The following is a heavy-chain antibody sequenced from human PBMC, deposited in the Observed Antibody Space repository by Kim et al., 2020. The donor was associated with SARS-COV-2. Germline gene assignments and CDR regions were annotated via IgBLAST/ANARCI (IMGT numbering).Heavy chain of an antibody. D-gene: IGHD2-8*01. V-gene: IGHV3-23*01. CDR2: ITADPGST. CDR3: ATAVSQTYYYGMDV. J-gene: IGHJ6*02. Sequence: GGSLRLSCAASGFTFSNYAMNWVRQAPGKGLEWVSAITADPGSTYYGDSVKGRFTISRDNSKNTLSLQMSSLRAEDTAVYYCATAVSQTYYYGMDVWGQGATVTISS. CDR1: GFTFSNYA.